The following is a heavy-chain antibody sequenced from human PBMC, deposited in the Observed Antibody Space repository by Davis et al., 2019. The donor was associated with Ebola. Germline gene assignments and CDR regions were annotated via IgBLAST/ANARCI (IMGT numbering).Heavy chain of an antibody. Sequence: GESLKISCAASGFTFSDHYMDWVRQAPGKGLEWVGRTRNKANSYTTEYAASVKGRFTISRDDSKNSLYLQMNSLKTEDTAVYYCAREHMSHWGLRGYYYGMDVWGQGTTVTVSS. V-gene: IGHV3-72*01. CDR1: GFTFSDHY. D-gene: IGHD7-27*01. CDR3: AREHMSHWGLRGYYYGMDV. CDR2: TRNKANSYTT. J-gene: IGHJ6*02.